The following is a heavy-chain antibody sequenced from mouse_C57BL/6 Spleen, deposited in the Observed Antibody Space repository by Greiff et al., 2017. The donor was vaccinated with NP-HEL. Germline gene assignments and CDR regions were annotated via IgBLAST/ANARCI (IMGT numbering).Heavy chain of an antibody. J-gene: IGHJ4*01. CDR1: GYTFTSYW. Sequence: QVQLKQPGAELVKPGASVKMSCKASGYTFTSYWITWVKQRPGQGLEWIGDIYPGSGSTNYNEKFKSKATLTVDTSSSTAYMQLSSLTSEDSAVYYCARGGVVATGDYAMDYWGQGTSVTVSS. CDR3: ARGGVVATGDYAMDY. V-gene: IGHV1-55*01. CDR2: IYPGSGST. D-gene: IGHD1-1*01.